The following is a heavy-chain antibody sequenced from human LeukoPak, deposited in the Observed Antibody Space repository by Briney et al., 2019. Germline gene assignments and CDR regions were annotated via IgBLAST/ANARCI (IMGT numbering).Heavy chain of an antibody. Sequence: PSETLSLTCTVSGYSISSGYYWGWIRPPPGKGLEWIGSIYHSGSTYYNPSLKSRVTISVDTSKNQFSLKLSSVTAADSAVYYCARRSLLRTVGYYYALDVWGQGTTVTVSS. CDR2: IYHSGST. CDR3: ARRSLLRTVGYYYALDV. J-gene: IGHJ6*02. V-gene: IGHV4-38-2*02. CDR1: GYSISSGYY. D-gene: IGHD1-26*01.